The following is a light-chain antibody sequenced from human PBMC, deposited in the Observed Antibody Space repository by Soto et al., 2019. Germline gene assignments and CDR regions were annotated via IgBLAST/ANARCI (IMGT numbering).Light chain of an antibody. Sequence: DIQMTQSPSTLSASVGDRVIITCRASQSISSWLAWHQQKPEKAPKLLIYDASSWESGVPSRFSGSGSATEFSLTISSLQPDDFATYYCQQYNSYSPTFGQGTKLEIK. V-gene: IGKV1-5*01. J-gene: IGKJ1*01. CDR1: QSISSW. CDR3: QQYNSYSPT. CDR2: DAS.